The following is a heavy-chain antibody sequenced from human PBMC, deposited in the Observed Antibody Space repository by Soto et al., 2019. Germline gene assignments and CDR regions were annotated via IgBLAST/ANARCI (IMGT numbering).Heavy chain of an antibody. D-gene: IGHD4-4*01. J-gene: IGHJ4*02. Sequence: DVPVLGAGGGLVQPGGALRPSCSAPGFTFNGYGITRVPQAPGKGLEWVSAVGGSGGYRYYAGSGRGRFTIPRDNSKDTVDLQMNSLRVEDTAVYYCARVASDYINSVDHWGQGILVSVSS. CDR3: ARVASDYINSVDH. V-gene: IGHV3-23*01. CDR2: VGGSGGYR. CDR1: GFTFNGYG.